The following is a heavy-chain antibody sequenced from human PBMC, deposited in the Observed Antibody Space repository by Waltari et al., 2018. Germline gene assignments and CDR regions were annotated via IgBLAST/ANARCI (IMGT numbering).Heavy chain of an antibody. CDR3: ARCGRGVDSSASCLDH. CDR2: VYYDGSTK. Sequence: QVQLVESGGGVVQPGRSLLLSCAASGFIFSNYGMHWVRQAPGKGLEWVAVVYYDGSTKHYADSVKGRFTISRDNSKNTLNLEMNSLRAEDTAVYFCARCGRGVDSSASCLDHWGQGTLVTVSS. D-gene: IGHD1-1*01. J-gene: IGHJ4*02. CDR1: GFIFSNYG. V-gene: IGHV3-33*01.